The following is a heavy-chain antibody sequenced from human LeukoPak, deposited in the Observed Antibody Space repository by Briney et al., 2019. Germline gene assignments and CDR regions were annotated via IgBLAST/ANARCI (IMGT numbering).Heavy chain of an antibody. CDR2: IYHSGST. Sequence: SETLSLTCTVSGGSISSGGYYWSWVRQPPGKGLEWIGYIYHSGSTYYNPSLKSRVTISVDRSKNQFSLKLSSVTAADTAVYYCARGSLGSNWFDPWGQGTLVTVSS. J-gene: IGHJ5*02. CDR1: GGSISSGGYY. V-gene: IGHV4-30-2*01. CDR3: ARGSLGSNWFDP.